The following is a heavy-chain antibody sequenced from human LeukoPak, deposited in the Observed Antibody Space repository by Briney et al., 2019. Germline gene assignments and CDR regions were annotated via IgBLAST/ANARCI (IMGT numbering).Heavy chain of an antibody. J-gene: IGHJ4*02. CDR2: ISGSGGST. Sequence: PGGSLRLSCAASGFTFSSYAMSWVRQAPGKGLEWVSAISGSGGSTYYADSVKGRFTISRDNSKNTLYLQMNSLRAEDTAVYYCAKDYYDFWSGYSHPCDYWGQGTLVTVSS. CDR3: AKDYYDFWSGYSHPCDY. V-gene: IGHV3-23*01. CDR1: GFTFSSYA. D-gene: IGHD3-3*01.